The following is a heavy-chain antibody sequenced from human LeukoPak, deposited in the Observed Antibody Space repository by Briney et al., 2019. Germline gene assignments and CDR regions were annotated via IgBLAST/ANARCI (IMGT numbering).Heavy chain of an antibody. CDR3: ATYASNDYVWGSYRYTVYYFDY. CDR1: GCTLTELS. V-gene: IGHV1-24*01. Sequence: GASVKVSCKVSGCTLTELSMHWARQAPGKGLEWMGGFDPEDGETIYAQKFQGRVTMTEDTSTDTAYMELSSLRSEDTAVYYCATYASNDYVWGSYRYTVYYFDYWGQGTLVTVSS. D-gene: IGHD3-16*02. J-gene: IGHJ4*02. CDR2: FDPEDGET.